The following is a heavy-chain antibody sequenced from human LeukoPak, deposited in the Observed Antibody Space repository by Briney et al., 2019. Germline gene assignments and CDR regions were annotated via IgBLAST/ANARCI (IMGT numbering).Heavy chain of an antibody. CDR3: ARARSSNYYYYYGMDV. CDR2: INHSGST. CDR1: GGSFSGYY. Sequence: KASETLSLTCAVYGGSFSGYYWSWIRQPPGKGLEWIGEINHSGSTNYNPSLKSRVTISVDTSQNQFSLKLSSVTAADTAVYYCARARSSNYYYYYGMDVWGQGTTVTVSS. V-gene: IGHV4-34*01. J-gene: IGHJ6*02. D-gene: IGHD6-13*01.